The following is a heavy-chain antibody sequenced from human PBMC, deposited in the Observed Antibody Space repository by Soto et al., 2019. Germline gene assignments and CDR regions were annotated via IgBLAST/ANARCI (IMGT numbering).Heavy chain of an antibody. CDR3: ARETTDFPDY. CDR1: GGSISGYY. CDR2: MYYSGST. J-gene: IGHJ4*02. V-gene: IGHV4-59*01. D-gene: IGHD1-7*01. Sequence: SETLSLTCTVSGGSISGYYWSWIRQPPGKGLEWIGYMYYSGSTNYNPSLKSRVTISVDTSKNQFSLKLNSVTAADTAVYYCARETTDFPDYWGQGILVTVSS.